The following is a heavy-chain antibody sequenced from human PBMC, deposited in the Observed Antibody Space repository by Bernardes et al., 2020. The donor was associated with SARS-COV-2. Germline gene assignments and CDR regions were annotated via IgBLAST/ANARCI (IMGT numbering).Heavy chain of an antibody. D-gene: IGHD6-6*01. CDR2: ISHTTSYT. CDR3: ARDRRQLVRSGSYDY. J-gene: IGHJ4*02. CDR1: GFTFSDYY. Sequence: GGSLRLSRAASGFTFSDYYMSWVRQAPGKGLEWISYISHTTSYTNYADSVKGRFTISRDNAKNSLYLQLNSLRVEDTAVYYCARDRRQLVRSGSYDYWGQGTMLTVSS. V-gene: IGHV3-11*06.